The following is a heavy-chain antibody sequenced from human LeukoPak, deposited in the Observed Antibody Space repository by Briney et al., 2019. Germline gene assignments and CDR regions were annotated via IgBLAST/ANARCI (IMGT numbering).Heavy chain of an antibody. V-gene: IGHV4-39*07. J-gene: IGHJ4*02. CDR3: ARLASGSYYDSRGQFDY. Sequence: SETLSLTCTVSGGSISSSSYYWGWIRQPPGKGLEWIGSIYYSGSTYYNPSLKSRVTISVDTSKNQFSLKLSSVTAADTAVYYCARLASGSYYDSRGQFDYWGQGTLVTVSS. CDR1: GGSISSSSYY. D-gene: IGHD1-26*01. CDR2: IYYSGST.